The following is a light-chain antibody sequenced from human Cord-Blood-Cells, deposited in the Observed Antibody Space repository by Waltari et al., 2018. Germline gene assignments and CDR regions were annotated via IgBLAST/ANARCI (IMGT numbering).Light chain of an antibody. CDR1: QSLLHSNGYNY. Sequence: IVMTKSPLSLSVTPGEPASISCRSSQSLLHSNGYNYLDWYLQKPGQSPQLLIYLGSNRASGVPDRFSGSGSGTDFTLKISRVEAEDVGVYYCMQALQTPLTFGGGTKVEIK. J-gene: IGKJ4*01. CDR3: MQALQTPLT. CDR2: LGS. V-gene: IGKV2-28*01.